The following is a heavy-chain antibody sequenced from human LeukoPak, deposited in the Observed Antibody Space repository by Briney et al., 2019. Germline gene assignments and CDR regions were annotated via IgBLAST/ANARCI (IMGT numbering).Heavy chain of an antibody. D-gene: IGHD2-2*01. J-gene: IGHJ6*02. CDR2: IWYDGSNK. CDR3: ARRVVPAIYGMDV. Sequence: PGGSLRLSCAASGFTFSSYGMHWVRQVPGKGLEWVAVIWYDGSNKYYADSVKGRFTISRDNSKNTLYLQMNSLRAEDTAVYYCARRVVPAIYGMDVWGQGTTVTVSS. CDR1: GFTFSSYG. V-gene: IGHV3-33*01.